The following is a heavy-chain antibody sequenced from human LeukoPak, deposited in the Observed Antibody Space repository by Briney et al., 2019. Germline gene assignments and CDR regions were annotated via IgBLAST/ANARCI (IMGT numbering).Heavy chain of an antibody. CDR3: AKDRGRGGNTKELSFDY. V-gene: IGHV3-23*01. D-gene: IGHD4-23*01. J-gene: IGHJ4*02. CDR1: GFTFSSYG. CDR2: ISGSGGST. Sequence: GGSLRLSCAASGFTFSSYGMSWVRQAPGKGLEWVSAISGSGGSTYYADSVKGRFTISRDNSKNTLYLQMNSLRAEDTAVYYCAKDRGRGGNTKELSFDYWGQGTLVTVSS.